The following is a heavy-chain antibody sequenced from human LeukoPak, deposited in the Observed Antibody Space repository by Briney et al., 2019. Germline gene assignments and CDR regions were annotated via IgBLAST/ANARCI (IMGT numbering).Heavy chain of an antibody. V-gene: IGHV3-49*04. J-gene: IGHJ4*02. D-gene: IGHD3-16*01. Sequence: GGSLRLSCTASGFNFGDYAMSWVRQAPGKGLEWVGFVRGKAYGGTTDYVASVKGRFTISRDDSKNIAYLQMDSLKTEDTAVYFCTTEYFGGFEYWGQGTLVTVSS. CDR1: GFNFGDYA. CDR2: VRGKAYGGTT. CDR3: TTEYFGGFEY.